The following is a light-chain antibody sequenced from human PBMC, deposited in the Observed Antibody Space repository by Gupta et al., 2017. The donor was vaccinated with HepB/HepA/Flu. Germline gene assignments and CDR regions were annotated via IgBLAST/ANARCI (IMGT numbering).Light chain of an antibody. CDR1: TSNIGNDS. CDR3: GTWDSSLSVEV. CDR2: DSN. V-gene: IGLV1-51*01. Sequence: QSVLTQPPSVSAAPGQTVTIFSSGSTSNIGNDSVYWYQQFPGTAPRLLIYDSNQRPSGIPDRCSAAKSGTSATLVITGLQTGDEADYYCGTWDSSLSVEVFGGGTKLTVL. J-gene: IGLJ2*01.